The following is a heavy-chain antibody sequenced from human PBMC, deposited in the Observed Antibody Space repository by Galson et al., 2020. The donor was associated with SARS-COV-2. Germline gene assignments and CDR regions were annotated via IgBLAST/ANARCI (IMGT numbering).Heavy chain of an antibody. D-gene: IGHD5-18*01. CDR3: ARGGSRPVMVFDYYYFYMDV. Sequence: SETLSLTCGVYGGSFSDYSWTWVRQPPGKGLEWIGEISHSGSNNYSPSLKSRVFMSVDTSKNQFSLKLRSVTAADTAVYYCARGGSRPVMVFDYYYFYMDVWGKGTTVTVSS. CDR2: ISHSGSN. J-gene: IGHJ6*03. V-gene: IGHV4-34*01. CDR1: GGSFSDYS.